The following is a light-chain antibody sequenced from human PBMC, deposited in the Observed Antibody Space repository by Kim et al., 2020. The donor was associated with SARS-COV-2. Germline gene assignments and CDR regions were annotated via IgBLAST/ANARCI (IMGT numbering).Light chain of an antibody. Sequence: VSPGERATRSCRASQSVSSNLAWYQQKPGQAPRLLIYGASTRATGIPARFSGSGSGTEFTLTISSLQSEDFAVYYCQQYNNWPGTFGQGTKVDIK. CDR1: QSVSSN. V-gene: IGKV3-15*01. J-gene: IGKJ1*01. CDR2: GAS. CDR3: QQYNNWPGT.